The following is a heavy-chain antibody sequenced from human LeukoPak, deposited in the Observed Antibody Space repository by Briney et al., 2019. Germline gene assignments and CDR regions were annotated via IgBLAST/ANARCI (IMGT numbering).Heavy chain of an antibody. Sequence: PGGSLRLSCAASGFTFSSYAMSWVRQAPGKGLEWVSAISGSGGSTYYADSVKGRFTISRDSSKNTLYLQMNSLRAEDTAVYYCAKVTLAVAGTSYYYGMDVWGQGTTVTVSS. J-gene: IGHJ6*02. V-gene: IGHV3-23*01. CDR2: ISGSGGST. CDR3: AKVTLAVAGTSYYYGMDV. CDR1: GFTFSSYA. D-gene: IGHD6-19*01.